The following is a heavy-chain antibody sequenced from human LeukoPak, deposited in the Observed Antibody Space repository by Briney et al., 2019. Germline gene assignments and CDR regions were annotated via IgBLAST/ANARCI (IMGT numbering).Heavy chain of an antibody. D-gene: IGHD3-16*01. V-gene: IGHV1-58*01. Sequence: SVKVSCKASGFTFTSSAVQWVRQARGQRLEWIGWIVVGSGNTDYAQKFQERVTITRDMSTSTAYMELSSLRSEDTAVYYCAAGARGDAFDIWGQGTMVTVSS. J-gene: IGHJ3*02. CDR2: IVVGSGNT. CDR1: GFTFTSSA. CDR3: AAGARGDAFDI.